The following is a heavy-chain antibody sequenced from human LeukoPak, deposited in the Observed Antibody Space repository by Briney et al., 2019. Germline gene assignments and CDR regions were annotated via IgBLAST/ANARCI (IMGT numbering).Heavy chain of an antibody. V-gene: IGHV1-69*01. CDR2: IIPIFGTA. Sequence: SVKVSCRASGGTFSSYAISWVRQAPGQGLEWMGGIIPIFGTANYAQKFQGRVTITADESTSTAYMELSSLRSEDTAVYYCASLEYGSSWYGAFDIWGQGTMVTVSS. CDR1: GGTFSSYA. J-gene: IGHJ3*02. CDR3: ASLEYGSSWYGAFDI. D-gene: IGHD6-13*01.